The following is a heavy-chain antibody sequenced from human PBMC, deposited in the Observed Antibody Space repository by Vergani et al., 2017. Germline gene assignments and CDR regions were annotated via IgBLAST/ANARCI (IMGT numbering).Heavy chain of an antibody. CDR1: GGSFTSYH. D-gene: IGHD4-11*01. Sequence: QVQLQQWGGGLLKPSETLSLTCVVNGGSFTSYHWTWIRQSPGEGLDWVGDIDNTGRPDYNPSLKSRLTMSVDKSRNQFSLTLNSVTATDTAIYFCARVNTETNGHLYYYYYMDVWGQGTAVTVS. J-gene: IGHJ6*03. CDR2: IDNTGRP. V-gene: IGHV4-34*01. CDR3: ARVNTETNGHLYYYYYMDV.